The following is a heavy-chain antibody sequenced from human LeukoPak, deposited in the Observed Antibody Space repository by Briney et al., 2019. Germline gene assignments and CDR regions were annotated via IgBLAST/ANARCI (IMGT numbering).Heavy chain of an antibody. D-gene: IGHD3-10*01. J-gene: IGHJ4*02. CDR3: ARGALWFGELSVDY. V-gene: IGHV1-2*04. Sequence: ASVKVSCKASGYTFTGHYMHWVRQAPGPGLVCMSWINPNSGGTNYAQKFQGWVTMTRDTSISTAYMELSRLRSDDTAVYYCARGALWFGELSVDYWGQGTLVTVSS. CDR2: INPNSGGT. CDR1: GYTFTGHY.